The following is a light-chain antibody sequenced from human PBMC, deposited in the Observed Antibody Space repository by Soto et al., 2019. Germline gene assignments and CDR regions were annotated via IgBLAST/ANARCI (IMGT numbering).Light chain of an antibody. CDR1: QSISTW. CDR2: KAS. CDR3: HQYNSYSPWA. Sequence: DIPMTQSPSTLSASVGDRVTITCRASQSISTWLAWFQQKPGKAPKLLIYKASSLESGVPSRFSGSGSGTEFTLTISSLQPDDCATYYCHQYNSYSPWAFGQGTKVEIK. J-gene: IGKJ1*01. V-gene: IGKV1-5*03.